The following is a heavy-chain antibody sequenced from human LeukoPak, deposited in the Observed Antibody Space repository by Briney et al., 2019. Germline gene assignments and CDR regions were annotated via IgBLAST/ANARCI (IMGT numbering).Heavy chain of an antibody. D-gene: IGHD6-13*01. Sequence: ASVKVSCKTSGYTFTSYGIIWVRQAPGQGLEWMGWISAYNGNRNYAQKLQGRVTMTTDTSKSTAYMELRSLRSDDTAVYYCARGGPGWDSSSWYNYWGQGTLVTVSS. J-gene: IGHJ4*02. CDR2: ISAYNGNR. CDR1: GYTFTSYG. V-gene: IGHV1-18*01. CDR3: ARGGPGWDSSSWYNY.